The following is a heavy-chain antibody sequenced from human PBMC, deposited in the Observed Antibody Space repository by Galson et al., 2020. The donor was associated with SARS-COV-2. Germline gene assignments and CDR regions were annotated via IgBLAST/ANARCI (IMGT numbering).Heavy chain of an antibody. CDR2: IYVYNGKT. J-gene: IGHJ5*02. CDR1: GYTFTSYG. CDR3: AKADGGLLNIRYGDQSPSMVRFDP. V-gene: IGHV1-18*01. Sequence: ASVKVSCKASGYTFTSYGITWVRQAPGQGLEWMGWIYVYNGKTNYAPRLQGRVTMTTDTSTSTAYMELRSLTSDDTAVYYCAKADGGLLNIRYGDQSPSMVRFDPWGQGTLVTVSS. D-gene: IGHD4-17*01.